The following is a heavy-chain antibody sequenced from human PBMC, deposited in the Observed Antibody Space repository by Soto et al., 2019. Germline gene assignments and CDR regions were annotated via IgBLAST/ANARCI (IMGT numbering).Heavy chain of an antibody. CDR2: ISYDGSNK. J-gene: IGHJ5*02. CDR1: GFTFSSYA. Sequence: PGGSLRLSCAASGFTFSSYAMPWVRQAPGKGLEWVAVISYDGSNKYYADYEKGRFTISRDNSKNTLYLQMNSLRAEDTAVYYCARDARATPTYNWFDPWGQGTLVSVS. V-gene: IGHV3-30-3*01. CDR3: ARDARATPTYNWFDP. D-gene: IGHD2-15*01.